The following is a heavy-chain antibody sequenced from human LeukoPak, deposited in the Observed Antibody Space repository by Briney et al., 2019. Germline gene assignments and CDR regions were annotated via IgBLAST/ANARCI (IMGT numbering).Heavy chain of an antibody. CDR2: AIPFLGTA. V-gene: IGHV1-69*10. D-gene: IGHD1-26*01. Sequence: ASVKVSCKASGGTFISYVISWVRQAPGQGLEWMGGAIPFLGTANYAQKFQDRITITAEKSTTTTYMELRSLRSDDTAIYYCAILGTVPYWGQGTQIIVSS. CDR3: AILGTVPY. CDR1: GGTFISYV. J-gene: IGHJ4*02.